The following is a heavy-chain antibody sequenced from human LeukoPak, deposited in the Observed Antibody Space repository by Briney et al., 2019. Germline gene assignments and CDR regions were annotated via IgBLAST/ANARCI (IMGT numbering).Heavy chain of an antibody. D-gene: IGHD1-26*01. CDR3: ARALGGSYSVGAFDI. CDR2: INPNSGGT. J-gene: IGHJ3*02. Sequence: ASVKVSCKASGYTFAGYYMHWVRQAPGQGLEWMGWINPNSGGTNYAQKFQGRVTMTRDTSISTAYMELSRLRSDDTAVYYCARALGGSYSVGAFDIWGQGTMVTVSS. CDR1: GYTFAGYY. V-gene: IGHV1-2*02.